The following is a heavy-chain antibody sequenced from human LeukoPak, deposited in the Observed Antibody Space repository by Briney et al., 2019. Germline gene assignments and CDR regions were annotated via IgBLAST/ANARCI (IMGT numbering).Heavy chain of an antibody. CDR2: INPNSGGT. CDR3: AGLPRYNWNEPLDY. Sequence: ASVSVSRKASGYTFTDCYMHWVRQAPGQGLAWMGWINPNSGGTKYAQKFQGRVTMTRDTSISTAYMELSRLTYDDTAVYYCAGLPRYNWNEPLDYWGQGTLVTVSS. CDR1: GYTFTDCY. J-gene: IGHJ4*02. V-gene: IGHV1-2*02. D-gene: IGHD1-20*01.